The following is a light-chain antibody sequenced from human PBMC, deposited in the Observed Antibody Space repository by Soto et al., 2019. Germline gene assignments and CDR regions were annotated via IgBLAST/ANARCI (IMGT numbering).Light chain of an antibody. CDR3: QQYDNWPPA. V-gene: IGKV3-15*01. Sequence: EIVMTQSPATLSLSPGERATLSCRASQSVRDNLAWYQQNPGQPPRLLISGASTRATGIPARFSGSGSGTEFTLTISSLQSEDFAVYYCQQYDNWPPAFGGGTKVEMK. CDR2: GAS. CDR1: QSVRDN. J-gene: IGKJ4*01.